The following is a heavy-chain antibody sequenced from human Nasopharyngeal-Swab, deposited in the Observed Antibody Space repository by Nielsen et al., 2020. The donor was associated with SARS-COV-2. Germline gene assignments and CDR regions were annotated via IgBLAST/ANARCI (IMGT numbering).Heavy chain of an antibody. V-gene: IGHV3-23*01. CDR2: ISVSGGST. J-gene: IGHJ3*02. D-gene: IGHD3-22*01. CDR3: ARAQSITMIIGAFDI. Sequence: GESLKISCAASGFTFSSYAMIWVRQAPGKGLEWVSGISVSGGSTYYADSVKGRFTISRDNSKNTLYLQMNSLRAEDTAVYYCARAQSITMIIGAFDIWGQGTMVTVSS. CDR1: GFTFSSYA.